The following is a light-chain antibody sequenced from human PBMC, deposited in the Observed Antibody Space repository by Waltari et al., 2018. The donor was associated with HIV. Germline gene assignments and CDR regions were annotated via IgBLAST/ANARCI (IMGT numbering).Light chain of an antibody. CDR3: AAWDDSLNGGVV. Sequence: QSVLTQPPSVSEAPRQRVTISCSGSSSRLLIYYDDSLPSGVSDRFSGSKSGTSASLAISGLQSEDEGDYYCAAWDDSLNGGVVFGRGTKLTVL. V-gene: IGLV1-36*01. J-gene: IGLJ2*01. CDR1: SS. CDR2: YDD.